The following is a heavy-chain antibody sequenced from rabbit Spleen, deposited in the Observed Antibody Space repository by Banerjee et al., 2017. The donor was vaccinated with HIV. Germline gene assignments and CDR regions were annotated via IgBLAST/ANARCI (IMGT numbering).Heavy chain of an antibody. J-gene: IGHJ4*01. V-gene: IGHV1S7*01. CDR1: GFTLSSYY. Sequence: QLVESGGGLVQPGGSLKLSCKASGFTLSSYYMNWVRQAPGKGLEWIGYIDPVFGITYYANWVNGRFSISRENTQNTVSLQMNSLTAADTATYFCARAGEGGDGYLNLWGQGTLVTVS. CDR2: IDPVFGIT. CDR3: ARAGEGGDGYLNL. D-gene: IGHD5-1*01.